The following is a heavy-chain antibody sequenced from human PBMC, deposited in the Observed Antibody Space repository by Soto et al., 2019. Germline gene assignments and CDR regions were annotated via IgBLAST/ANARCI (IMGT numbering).Heavy chain of an antibody. Sequence: SETLSLTCAVYGGSFSGYYWSWIRQPPGKGLEWIGEINHSGSTNYNPSLKSRVTISVDTSKNQFSLKLSSVTAADTAVYYCARVSRIMITFGGIYYFDYWGQGTLITVSS. CDR2: INHSGST. CDR1: GGSFSGYY. CDR3: ARVSRIMITFGGIYYFDY. V-gene: IGHV4-34*01. D-gene: IGHD3-16*01. J-gene: IGHJ4*02.